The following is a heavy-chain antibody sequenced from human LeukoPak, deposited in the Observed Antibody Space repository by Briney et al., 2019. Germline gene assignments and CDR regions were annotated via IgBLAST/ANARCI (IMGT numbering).Heavy chain of an antibody. D-gene: IGHD1-1*01. CDR2: IYYSGST. Sequence: SETLSLTCTVSGGSISSYYWSWIRQPPGKGLEWIGYIYYSGSTNYNPSLKSRVTISVDTSKNQFSLKLSPVTAADTAVYYCARGYGGWFDPWGQGTLVTVSS. CDR1: GGSISSYY. CDR3: ARGYGGWFDP. V-gene: IGHV4-59*01. J-gene: IGHJ5*02.